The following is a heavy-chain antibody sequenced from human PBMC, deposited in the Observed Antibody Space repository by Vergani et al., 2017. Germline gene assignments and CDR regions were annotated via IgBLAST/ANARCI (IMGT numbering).Heavy chain of an antibody. CDR3: VKDNDYDADGPFDL. D-gene: IGHD3-16*01. CDR2: IKQDGRKN. V-gene: IGHV3-7*03. J-gene: IGHJ2*01. CDR1: GFSFNSYW. Sequence: EGQLVESGGGLVQPGGSLRLSCAASGFSFNSYWMTWVRQAPGKGLEWVASIKQDGRKNYVVDSVKGRFTISRDNAKKAVFLQMNNLRHEDTALYFCVKDNDYDADGPFDLWGRGTLVTVSS.